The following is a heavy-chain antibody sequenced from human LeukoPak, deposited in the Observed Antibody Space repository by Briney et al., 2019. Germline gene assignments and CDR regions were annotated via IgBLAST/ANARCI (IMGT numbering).Heavy chain of an antibody. V-gene: IGHV3-23*01. D-gene: IGHD3-22*01. CDR2: ISGSGGST. Sequence: GESLKISCAASGSTFSSYAMSWVRQAPGKGLEWVSAISGSGGSTYYADSVKGRFTISRDNSKNTLYLQMNSLRAEDTAVYYCAKVGITMIVVVITGFDYWGQGTLVTVSS. J-gene: IGHJ4*02. CDR3: AKVGITMIVVVITGFDY. CDR1: GSTFSSYA.